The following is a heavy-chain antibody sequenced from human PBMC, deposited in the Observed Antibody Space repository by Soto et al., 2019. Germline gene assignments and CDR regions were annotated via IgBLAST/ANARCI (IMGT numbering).Heavy chain of an antibody. V-gene: IGHV4-34*01. J-gene: IGHJ6*02. CDR3: ARASYDILTRYYYGMDV. Sequence: QVQLQQWGAGLLKPSETLSLTCAVYGGSFSGYYWSWIRQPPGKGLEWIGEVNHNGRTNYNPSLKNRVTISVDTSKNQFCVKLSSVTVADTAVYYCARASYDILTRYYYGMDVWGQGTTVTVSS. D-gene: IGHD3-9*01. CDR1: GGSFSGYY. CDR2: VNHNGRT.